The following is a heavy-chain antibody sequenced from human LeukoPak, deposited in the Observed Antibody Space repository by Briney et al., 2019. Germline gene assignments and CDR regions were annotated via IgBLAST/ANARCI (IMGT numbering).Heavy chain of an antibody. V-gene: IGHV4-61*02. CDR3: ARFGDGYNLGHDAFDI. J-gene: IGHJ3*02. CDR1: GGSISSGSYY. D-gene: IGHD5-24*01. CDR2: IYTSGST. Sequence: SETLSLTCTVSGGSISSGSYYWSWIRQPAGKGLEWIGRIYTSGSTNYNPSLKSRVTISVDTSKNQFSLKLSSVTAADTAVYYCARFGDGYNLGHDAFDIWGQGTMVAVSS.